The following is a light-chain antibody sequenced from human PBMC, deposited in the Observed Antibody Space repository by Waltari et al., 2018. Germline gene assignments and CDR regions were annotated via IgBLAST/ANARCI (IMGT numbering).Light chain of an antibody. V-gene: IGLV1-40*01. Sequence: QSVLTQPPSVSGAPGQRVTISCTGTSSNIGATFDVHWYQQLPGHAPKPLFDTNTHRPSWVPARFSGARSGTSASLAITGLQAEDEADYYCQSYDTSLNGFVFGTGTKVTVV. J-gene: IGLJ1*01. CDR2: TNT. CDR1: SSNIGATFD. CDR3: QSYDTSLNGFV.